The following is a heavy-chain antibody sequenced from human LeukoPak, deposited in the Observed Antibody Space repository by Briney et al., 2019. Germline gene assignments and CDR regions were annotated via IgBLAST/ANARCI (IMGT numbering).Heavy chain of an antibody. CDR3: ARGSRGAAADGINWFDP. J-gene: IGHJ5*02. CDR1: EDSVSSNRVA. Sequence: SQTLSLTCAISEDSVSSNRVAWNWIRQSPSRGLEWLGRTYYRSKWYFNYAPSVKTRITINPDTSKNQFSLQLKSVTPDDTAVYYCARGSRGAAADGINWFDPWGQGTLVTVSS. V-gene: IGHV6-1*01. D-gene: IGHD6-13*01. CDR2: TYYRSKWYF.